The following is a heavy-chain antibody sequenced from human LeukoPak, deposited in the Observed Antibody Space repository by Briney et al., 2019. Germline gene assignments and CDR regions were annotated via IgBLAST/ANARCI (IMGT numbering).Heavy chain of an antibody. CDR2: IKQDGSEK. D-gene: IGHD5-12*01. Sequence: GGSLRLSCAASGFTFSTYWMSWVRQAPGKGLEWVANIKQDGSEKYYVGSVRGRFTISRDNAKNSLYLQMNSLRVEDTAVYYCARERLIVPTNQYYFDYWGQGNLVTVSS. CDR3: ARERLIVPTNQYYFDY. CDR1: GFTFSTYW. J-gene: IGHJ4*02. V-gene: IGHV3-7*01.